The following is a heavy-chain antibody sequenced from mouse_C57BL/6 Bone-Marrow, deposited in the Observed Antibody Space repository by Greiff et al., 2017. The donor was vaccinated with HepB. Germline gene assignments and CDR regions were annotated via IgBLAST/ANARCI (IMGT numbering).Heavy chain of an antibody. CDR2: ISYSGST. V-gene: IGHV3-1*01. J-gene: IGHJ1*03. Sequence: DVQLQESGPGMVKPSQSLSLTCTVTGYSITSGYDWHWIRHFPGNKLEWMGYISYSGSTNYNPSLKSRISITHDTSKNHFFLKLNSVTTEDTATYYCARAPDYDDPYWYFDVWGTGTTVTVSS. CDR3: ARAPDYDDPYWYFDV. D-gene: IGHD2-4*01. CDR1: GYSITSGYD.